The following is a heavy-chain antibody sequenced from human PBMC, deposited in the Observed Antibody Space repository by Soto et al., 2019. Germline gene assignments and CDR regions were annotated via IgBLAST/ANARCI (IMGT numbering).Heavy chain of an antibody. J-gene: IGHJ4*02. CDR2: IYWDDDK. Sequence: QITLKESGPTLVKPTQTLTLTCTFSGFALSTSGVVVTWIRQPPGKALEWLALIYWDDDKRYSQSLKNKLTITKDTSKNQVVITMTNMDPVDTATYYCALYDYGGLVYWGQGALVTVAS. CDR3: ALYDYGGLVY. V-gene: IGHV2-5*02. D-gene: IGHD4-17*01. CDR1: GFALSTSGVV.